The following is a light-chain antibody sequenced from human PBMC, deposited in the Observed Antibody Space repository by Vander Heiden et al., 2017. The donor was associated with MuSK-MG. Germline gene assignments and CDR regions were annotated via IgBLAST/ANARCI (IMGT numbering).Light chain of an antibody. CDR2: DVS. CDR1: LSAVGYCDS. V-gene: IGLV2-14*03. Sequence: QTAMTQPASGSGYPGQSNTISCSGILSAVGYCDSVSCYQHHPGPGPKLLVYDVSTRPAGVPSRFSVSKSGNSASLTISGLQAEDEAHYYCRSFDSTDNLLFGGGTKLTVL. J-gene: IGLJ3*02. CDR3: RSFDSTDNLL.